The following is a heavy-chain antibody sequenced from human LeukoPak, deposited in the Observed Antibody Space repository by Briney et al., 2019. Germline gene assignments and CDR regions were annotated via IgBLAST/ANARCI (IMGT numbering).Heavy chain of an antibody. CDR2: INPNTGGT. CDR1: GYSFTDYY. V-gene: IGHV1-2*02. J-gene: IGHJ4*02. Sequence: ASVKVSCKASGYSFTDYYIHWVRQAPGQGLEWMGRINPNTGGTNYAQKFQGRVTMTGDTSINTASMELTSLTPGDTAVYYCTRVSIAWSNLYFDFWGQGTLVTVSS. D-gene: IGHD1-14*01. CDR3: TRVSIAWSNLYFDF.